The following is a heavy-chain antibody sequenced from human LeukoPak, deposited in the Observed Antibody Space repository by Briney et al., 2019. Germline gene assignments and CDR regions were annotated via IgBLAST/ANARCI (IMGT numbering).Heavy chain of an antibody. CDR2: ICYSGST. CDR1: GGSIGSSSYC. D-gene: IGHD5-24*01. J-gene: IGHJ5*02. Sequence: SETLSLTCSVSGGSIGSSSYCWGWIRQPPGKGLEWIGTICYSGSTFYNPSLKSRVTLSVDTSKNQFSRKLSAVPAADTAVYYCARTENYIPEDCFDPWGQGALGTVSS. V-gene: IGHV4-39*01. CDR3: ARTENYIPEDCFDP.